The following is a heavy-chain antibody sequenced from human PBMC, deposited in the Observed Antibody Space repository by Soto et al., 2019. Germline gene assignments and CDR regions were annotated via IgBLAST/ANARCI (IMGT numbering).Heavy chain of an antibody. CDR2: IYYSGST. CDR3: ARVATVTRKYFDY. V-gene: IGHV4-59*01. J-gene: IGHJ4*02. CDR1: GGSISSYY. Sequence: SETLSLTCTVSGGSISSYYWSWIRQPPGKGLEWIGYIYYSGSTNYNPSLKSRVTISVDTSKNQFSLKLSSVTAADTAVYYCARVATVTRKYFDYWGQGTLVTVSS. D-gene: IGHD4-17*01.